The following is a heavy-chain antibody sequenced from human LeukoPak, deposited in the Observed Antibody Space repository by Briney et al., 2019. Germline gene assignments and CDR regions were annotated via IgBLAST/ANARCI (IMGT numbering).Heavy chain of an antibody. CDR2: ISSSSSTI. D-gene: IGHD2-15*01. CDR3: ARAVGYCSGGSCLGYDAFDI. CDR1: GFTFSSYS. Sequence: GGSLRLSCAASGFTFSSYSMNWVRQAPGKGLECVSYISSSSSTIYYADSVKGRFTISRDNAKNSLYLQMNSLRAEDTAVYYCARAVGYCSGGSCLGYDAFDIWGQGTMVTVSS. J-gene: IGHJ3*02. V-gene: IGHV3-48*01.